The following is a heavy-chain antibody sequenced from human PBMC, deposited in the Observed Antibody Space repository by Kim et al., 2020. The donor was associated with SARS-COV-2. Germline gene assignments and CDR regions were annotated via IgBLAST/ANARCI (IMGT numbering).Heavy chain of an antibody. CDR3: ATDLTVTTFGPDAFDI. J-gene: IGHJ3*02. CDR2: FDPEDGET. Sequence: ASVKVSCKVSGYTLTELSMHWVRQAPGKGLEWMGGFDPEDGETIYAQKFQGRVTMTEDTSTDTAYMELSSLRSEDTAVYYCATDLTVTTFGPDAFDIWGQGTMVTVSS. D-gene: IGHD4-17*01. V-gene: IGHV1-24*01. CDR1: GYTLTELS.